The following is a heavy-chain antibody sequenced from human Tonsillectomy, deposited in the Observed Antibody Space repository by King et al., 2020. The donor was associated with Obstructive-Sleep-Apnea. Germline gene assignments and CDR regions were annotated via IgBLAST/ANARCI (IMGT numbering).Heavy chain of an antibody. D-gene: IGHD1-26*01. V-gene: IGHV3-30*02. CDR2: IPYDENNK. CDR1: GFTFSSYG. J-gene: IGHJ4*02. Sequence: HVQLVESGGGVVQPGRSLRLSCAASGFTFSSYGMHWVRQAPGKGLEWVAFIPYDENNKYYADSVKGRFTISRDNSKNTLYLQMNSLRAEDTAVYYCAKGGGDYSGSPPPFDYWGQGTLVTVSS. CDR3: AKGGGDYSGSPPPFDY.